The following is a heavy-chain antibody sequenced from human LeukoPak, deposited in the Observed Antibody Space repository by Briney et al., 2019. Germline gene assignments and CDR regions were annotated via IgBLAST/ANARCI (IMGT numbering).Heavy chain of an antibody. CDR1: GFTVSSNY. D-gene: IGHD3-10*01. CDR3: ARVDYGSGSYFDY. Sequence: GGSPRLSCAASGFTVSSNYMSWVRRAPGKGLEWVSVIYSGGSTDYAVSAKGRVAISTDNSKNMLYLQLTSLGAEDTAVYYCARVDYGSGSYFDYWGQGTLVTVPS. CDR2: IYSGGST. J-gene: IGHJ4*02. V-gene: IGHV3-53*01.